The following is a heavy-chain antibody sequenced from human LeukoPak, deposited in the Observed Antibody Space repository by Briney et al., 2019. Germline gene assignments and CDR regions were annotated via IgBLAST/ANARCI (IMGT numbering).Heavy chain of an antibody. CDR3: AKGSGAVAGLSPFDY. CDR2: ISGSGGST. CDR1: GFTFSSYA. Sequence: GGSLRLSCAASGFTFSSYAMSWVRQSAGKCLEGDPAISGSGGSTVYADSVKGLFTISRDNSKNTLYLQMNSLRAEDTAVYYCAKGSGAVAGLSPFDYWGQGTLVTVSS. V-gene: IGHV3-23*01. D-gene: IGHD6-19*01. J-gene: IGHJ4*02.